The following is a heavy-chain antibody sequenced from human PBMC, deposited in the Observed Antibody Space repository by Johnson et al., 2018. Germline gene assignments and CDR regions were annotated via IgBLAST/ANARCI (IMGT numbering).Heavy chain of an antibody. V-gene: IGHV3-48*02. Sequence: EVQLVESGGGLVQPGGSLRLSCATSGFTLSSYTMNWVRQAPGKGLKWVSYIGSSSSTIFYADFVKGRFTISRDNAKNSLYLQMNSLRDEDTAVYYGARAGYSGTYYDDAFDIWGQGTMVTVSS. J-gene: IGHJ3*02. CDR2: IGSSSSTI. CDR3: ARAGYSGTYYDDAFDI. D-gene: IGHD1-26*01. CDR1: GFTLSSYT.